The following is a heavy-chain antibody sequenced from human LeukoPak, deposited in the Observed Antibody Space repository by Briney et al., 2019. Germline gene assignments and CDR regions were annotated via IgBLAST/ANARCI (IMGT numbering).Heavy chain of an antibody. Sequence: GGSLRLSCAASGFTFSSCALSWVRQAPGKGLEWVSTVSVNGGTTYYADSVKGRFTISRDNSKNTLYLQMNSLRAEDTAVYYCAKDATASPYFHWFDNWGQGTQVIVSS. CDR1: GFTFSSCA. CDR2: VSVNGGTT. D-gene: IGHD3-9*01. V-gene: IGHV3-23*01. J-gene: IGHJ4*02. CDR3: AKDATASPYFHWFDN.